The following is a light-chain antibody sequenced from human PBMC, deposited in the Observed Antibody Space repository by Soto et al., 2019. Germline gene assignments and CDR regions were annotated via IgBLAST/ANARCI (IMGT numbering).Light chain of an antibody. CDR1: QSVSSSY. Sequence: EIVLTQSPGTLSLSPGERATLSCRASQSVSSSYLAWYQQNPGQAPRLLIYGASSRAAGIPDRFSGSGSGTDFTLTISRLEPEDFAVYYCQQFGGSSWTFGQGTKVEVK. J-gene: IGKJ1*01. CDR3: QQFGGSSWT. V-gene: IGKV3-20*01. CDR2: GAS.